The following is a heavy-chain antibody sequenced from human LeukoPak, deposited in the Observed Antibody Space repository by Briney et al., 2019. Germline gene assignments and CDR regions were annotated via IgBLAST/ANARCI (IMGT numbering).Heavy chain of an antibody. CDR2: MNPNSGNT. V-gene: IGHV1-8*01. Sequence: ASVKVSCKASGYTFTSYDINWVRQATGQGLEWMGWMNPNSGNTGYAQKFQGRVTMTRNTSIGTAYMELSSLRSEDTAVYYWASSGYYDSSGYGEYWGQGTLVTVSS. J-gene: IGHJ4*02. D-gene: IGHD3-22*01. CDR3: ASSGYYDSSGYGEY. CDR1: GYTFTSYD.